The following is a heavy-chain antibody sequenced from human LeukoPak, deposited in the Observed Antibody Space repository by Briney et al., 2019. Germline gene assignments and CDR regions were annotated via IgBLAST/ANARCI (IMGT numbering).Heavy chain of an antibody. CDR1: GFTFSSYA. D-gene: IGHD3-22*01. CDR3: AHPGDYYDSRGYYGYY. Sequence: PGGFLRLSCAASGFTFSSYAMSWVRQAPGKGLEWVSAISGSGGSTYYVDSVKGRFTISRDNSKNTLYLQMNSLRAEDTAVYYCAHPGDYYDSRGYYGYYWGQGTLVTVSS. J-gene: IGHJ4*02. CDR2: ISGSGGST. V-gene: IGHV3-23*01.